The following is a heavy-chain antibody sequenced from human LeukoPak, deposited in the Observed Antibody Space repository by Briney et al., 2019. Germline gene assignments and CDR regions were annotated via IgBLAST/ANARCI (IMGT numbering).Heavy chain of an antibody. CDR3: ARVWWVYYGSGREPFDP. D-gene: IGHD3-10*01. CDR1: GGSFSGYY. J-gene: IGHJ5*02. V-gene: IGHV4-34*01. Sequence: SETLSLTCAVYGGSFSGYYWSWVRQPPGKGLEWIGEINHSGSTNYNPSLKSRVTISVDTTKNQFSLKLSSVTAADTAVYYCARVWWVYYGSGREPFDPWGQGTLVTVSS. CDR2: INHSGST.